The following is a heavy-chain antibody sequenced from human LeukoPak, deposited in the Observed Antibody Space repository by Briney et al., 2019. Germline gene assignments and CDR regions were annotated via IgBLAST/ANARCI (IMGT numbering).Heavy chain of an antibody. CDR1: GFTFDDYT. D-gene: IGHD6-13*01. V-gene: IGHV3-43*01. Sequence: GGSLRLSCAASGFTFDDYTMHWVRQAPGKGLEWVSLISWDGGSTYYADSVKGRFTISRDNSKNSPYLQMNSLRTEDTALYYCAKGAAAALYYYYYYYMDVWGKGTTVTVSS. J-gene: IGHJ6*03. CDR2: ISWDGGST. CDR3: AKGAAAALYYYYYYYMDV.